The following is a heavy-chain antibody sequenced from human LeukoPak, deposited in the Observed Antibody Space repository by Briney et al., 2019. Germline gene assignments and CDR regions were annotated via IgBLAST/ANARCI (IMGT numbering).Heavy chain of an antibody. V-gene: IGHV1-2*02. CDR2: INPNSGGT. CDR3: ARDLVRTITMVRGVIIRLPDY. D-gene: IGHD3-10*01. J-gene: IGHJ4*02. Sequence: GASVKVSCKASGYTFTCYYMHWVRQAPGQGLEWMGWINPNSGGTNYAQKFQGRVTMTRDTSISTAYMELSRLRSDDTAVYYCARDLVRTITMVRGVIIRLPDYWGQGTLVTVSS. CDR1: GYTFTCYY.